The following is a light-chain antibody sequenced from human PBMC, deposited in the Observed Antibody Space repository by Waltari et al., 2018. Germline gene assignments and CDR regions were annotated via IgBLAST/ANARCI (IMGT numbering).Light chain of an antibody. Sequence: EIVMTQSPATLSVSPGERATLSCRARQSISNTLAWYQQKPGQAPRLLVYATSARATGVPARFSGSESGTEFTLTINSLQSEDFAVYYCQQYSDWPPGTFGPGTKVDIK. V-gene: IGKV3-15*01. J-gene: IGKJ3*01. CDR2: ATS. CDR3: QQYSDWPPGT. CDR1: QSISNT.